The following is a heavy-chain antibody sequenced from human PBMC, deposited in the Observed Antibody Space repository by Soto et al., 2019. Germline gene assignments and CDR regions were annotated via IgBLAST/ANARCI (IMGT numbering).Heavy chain of an antibody. CDR1: GGTFSSYA. D-gene: IGHD2-21*02. V-gene: IGHV1-69*06. CDR2: SIPLFGTA. J-gene: IGHJ4*02. CDR3: ARLGYDCDGDCLVPYYFDY. Sequence: QVQLVQSGAEVKKPGSSVKVSCKASGGTFSSYAISWVRQAPGQGVEWMGGSIPLFGTAIYAQKFQGRVTITADKSTSTVYMDLSSLRSEDTAVYYCARLGYDCDGDCLVPYYFDYWGQGTLVTVSS.